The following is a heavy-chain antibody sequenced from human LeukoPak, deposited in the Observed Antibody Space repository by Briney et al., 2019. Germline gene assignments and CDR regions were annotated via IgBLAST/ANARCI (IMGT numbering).Heavy chain of an antibody. CDR1: GFTFSTYA. J-gene: IGHJ6*02. CDR3: ARVVGDSSKGMDV. CDR2: ISYDGSNK. Sequence: GGSLRLSCTAFGFTFSTYAMHWVRQAPGKGLEWVALISYDGSNKHYADFVKGRFTISRDNSKNTLYLQMNSLRAEDPAVYYCARVVGDSSKGMDVWGQGTTVTVSS. D-gene: IGHD3-16*02. V-gene: IGHV3-30*14.